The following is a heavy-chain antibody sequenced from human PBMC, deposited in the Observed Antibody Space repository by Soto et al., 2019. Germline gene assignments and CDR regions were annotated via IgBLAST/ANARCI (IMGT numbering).Heavy chain of an antibody. CDR3: ARSTYYYGSGSYYPRWYFDY. J-gene: IGHJ4*02. CDR2: IYYSGST. CDR1: GGSISSYY. Sequence: PSETLSLTCTVSGGSISSYYWSWIRQPPGKGLEWIGYIYYSGSTNYNPSLKSRVTISVDTSKNQFSLKLSSVTAADTAVYYCARSTYYYGSGSYYPRWYFDYWGQGTLVTVS. V-gene: IGHV4-59*01. D-gene: IGHD3-10*01.